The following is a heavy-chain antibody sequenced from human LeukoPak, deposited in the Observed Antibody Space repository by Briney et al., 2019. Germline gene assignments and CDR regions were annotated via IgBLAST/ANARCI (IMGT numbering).Heavy chain of an antibody. CDR1: GFTFSSYA. J-gene: IGHJ4*02. CDR2: ISSDGGNK. Sequence: GGSLRLSCAASGFTFSSYAMHWVRQAPGKGLEWLAVISSDGGNKFYRDPVKGRFTISRDSSKNTLYLQMNSLRAEDTAVYYCARDGSFEAAAVDYWGQGTLVTVSS. D-gene: IGHD6-13*01. CDR3: ARDGSFEAAAVDY. V-gene: IGHV3-30*03.